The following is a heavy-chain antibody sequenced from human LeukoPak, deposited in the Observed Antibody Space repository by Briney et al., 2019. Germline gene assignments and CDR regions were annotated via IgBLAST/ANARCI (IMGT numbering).Heavy chain of an antibody. J-gene: IGHJ4*02. Sequence: GGSLRLSCAASGFTVCRNYMSWVRQAPGKGLEWVSVIYSGGSTYYADSVKGRFTISRDNSKNTLYLQMNSLRAEDTAMYYCATSRRDSSPTPYYFDYWGQGTLVTVSS. D-gene: IGHD6-13*01. CDR1: GFTVCRNY. V-gene: IGHV3-53*01. CDR2: IYSGGST. CDR3: ATSRRDSSPTPYYFDY.